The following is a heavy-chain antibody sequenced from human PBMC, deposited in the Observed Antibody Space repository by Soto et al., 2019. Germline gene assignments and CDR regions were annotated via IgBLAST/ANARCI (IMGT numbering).Heavy chain of an antibody. D-gene: IGHD5-12*01. CDR2: IYHSGST. Sequence: ALSGTCADSGGPSISGDYSFIRMRQAPGKGLELIGYIYHSGSTYYNPSLKSRVTISVDRSKNQFSLKLSSVTAADTAVYYCARVVGGYSGYGQFDYWGQGTLVTVSS. V-gene: IGHV4-30-2*01. CDR1: GGPSISGDYS. J-gene: IGHJ4*02. CDR3: ARVVGGYSGYGQFDY.